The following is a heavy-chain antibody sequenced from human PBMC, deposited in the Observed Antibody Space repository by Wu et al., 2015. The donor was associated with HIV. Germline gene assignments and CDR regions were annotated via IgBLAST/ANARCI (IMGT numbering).Heavy chain of an antibody. CDR3: ARDPAYSSGWYDAFDI. CDR2: IIPIFGTA. Sequence: QVQLVQSGTEVKKPGSSVKVSCKASGGTFSSYAISWVRQAPGQGLEWMGRIIPIFGTANYAQKFQGRVTITADESTSTAYMELSSLRSEDTAVYYCARDPAYSSGWYDAFDIWGQGTMVTVSS. V-gene: IGHV1-69*13. CDR1: GGTFSSYA. J-gene: IGHJ3*02. D-gene: IGHD6-19*01.